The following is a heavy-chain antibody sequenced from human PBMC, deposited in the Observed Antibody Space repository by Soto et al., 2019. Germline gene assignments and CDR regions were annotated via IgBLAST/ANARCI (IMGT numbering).Heavy chain of an antibody. J-gene: IGHJ6*01. CDR1: GYTFTGYY. Sequence: ASVKVSCEASGYTFTGYYMHWVRQAPGQGLEWMGWINPNSGGTNYAQKFQGRVTMTRDTSISTAYMELSRLRSDDTAVYYCARVISVPAARGNYYYYYGMDVWRQGTTVTVSS. V-gene: IGHV1-2*02. CDR3: ARVISVPAARGNYYYYYGMDV. D-gene: IGHD2-2*01. CDR2: INPNSGGT.